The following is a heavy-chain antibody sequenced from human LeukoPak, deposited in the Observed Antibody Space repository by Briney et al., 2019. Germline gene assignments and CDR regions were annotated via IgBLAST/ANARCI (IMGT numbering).Heavy chain of an antibody. J-gene: IGHJ4*02. V-gene: IGHV3-30*02. CDR3: ARSPTSWYFDY. CDR1: GFTFSSHG. D-gene: IGHD2-2*01. Sequence: GGSLRLSCAASGFTFSSHGMHWVRQAPGKGLEWVAFIRYRGSDKFYADSVKGRFTISRDNSKNTLYLQMNSLRPEDTSVYYCARSPTSWYFDYWGQGTLVTVSS. CDR2: IRYRGSDK.